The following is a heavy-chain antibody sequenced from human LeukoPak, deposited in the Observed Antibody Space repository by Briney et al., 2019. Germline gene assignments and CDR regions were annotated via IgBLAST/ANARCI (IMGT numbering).Heavy chain of an antibody. D-gene: IGHD6-13*01. CDR1: GFTFSSYA. V-gene: IGHV3-23*01. CDR2: IRGSGGST. Sequence: PGGPLRLPCAAPGFTFSSYAMSGVRQAPGKGLEGVSPIRGSGGSTYYADSVKGRFTISRDNSKNTLYLQMNSLRAEDTAVYYCAKDSPANGAAAAGLTFDYWGQGTLATVSS. J-gene: IGHJ4*02. CDR3: AKDSPANGAAAAGLTFDY.